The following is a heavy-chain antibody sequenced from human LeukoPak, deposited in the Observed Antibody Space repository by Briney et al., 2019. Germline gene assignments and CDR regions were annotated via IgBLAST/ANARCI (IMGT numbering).Heavy chain of an antibody. Sequence: GGSLRLSCAASGFTFSSYGMHWVRQAPGKGLEWVAVISYDGSNKYYADSVKGRFTISRDNSKNTLYLQMNSLRAEDTAVYYCAKEDYDSSGPPAYWGQGTLVTVSS. V-gene: IGHV3-30*18. J-gene: IGHJ4*02. CDR2: ISYDGSNK. CDR1: GFTFSSYG. D-gene: IGHD3-22*01. CDR3: AKEDYDSSGPPAY.